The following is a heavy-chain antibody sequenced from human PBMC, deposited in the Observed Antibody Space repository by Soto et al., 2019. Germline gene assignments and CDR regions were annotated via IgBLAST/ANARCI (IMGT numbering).Heavy chain of an antibody. V-gene: IGHV4-4*02. Sequence: QVQLQESGPGLVRPSGTVSLTCAVSGFSISSDNWWSWVRQPPGKALEWIGEIHHSGSTNYNPSLKSRFTMSVVPSKDLFSLTLNSVTAADTAFYYCARDQGSHPGDWGQGTLVSVSS. J-gene: IGHJ1*01. CDR3: ARDQGSHPGD. CDR2: IHHSGST. CDR1: GFSISSDNW. D-gene: IGHD6-13*01.